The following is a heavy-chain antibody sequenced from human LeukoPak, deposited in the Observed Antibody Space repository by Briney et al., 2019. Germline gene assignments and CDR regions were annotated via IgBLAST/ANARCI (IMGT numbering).Heavy chain of an antibody. V-gene: IGHV3-30*04. CDR2: ISFDGGNK. Sequence: PGRSLRLACAASRFTFSSYAMHWVRQAPGKGLEWVAVISFDGGNKYYTDSVKGRFTISRDNARNSLYLQMNSLRAEDTAVYYCARDPYSGTYGDTYYYYMDVWGKGTTVTISS. CDR3: ARDPYSGTYGDTYYYYMDV. J-gene: IGHJ6*03. D-gene: IGHD1-26*01. CDR1: RFTFSSYA.